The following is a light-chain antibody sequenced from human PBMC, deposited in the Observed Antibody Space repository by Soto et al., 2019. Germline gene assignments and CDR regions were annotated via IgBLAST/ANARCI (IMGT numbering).Light chain of an antibody. CDR2: EVS. CDR1: SSDVGGYNY. J-gene: IGLJ2*01. CDR3: SSYTSSSTWV. V-gene: IGLV2-14*01. Sequence: QSALTQPASVSGSPGQSITISCTGTSSDVGGYNYVSWYQQHPGKAPKFMIYEVSNRPSGVSNRFSGSKSGNTASLTISGLQAEDEADYYCSSYTSSSTWVFGGGTKLTDL.